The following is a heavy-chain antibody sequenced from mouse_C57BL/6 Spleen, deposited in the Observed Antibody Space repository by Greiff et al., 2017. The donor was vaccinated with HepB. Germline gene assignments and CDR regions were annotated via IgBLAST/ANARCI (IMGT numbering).Heavy chain of an antibody. CDR3: ARGYYGSSPYVDY. V-gene: IGHV14-2*01. D-gene: IGHD1-1*01. Sequence: VQLKESGAELVKPGASVKLSCTASGFNIKDYYMHWVKQRTEQGLEWIGRIDPEDGETKYAPKFQGKATITADTSSNTAYLQLSSLTSEDTAVYYWARGYYGSSPYVDYWGQGTTLTVSS. CDR2: IDPEDGET. J-gene: IGHJ2*01. CDR1: GFNIKDYY.